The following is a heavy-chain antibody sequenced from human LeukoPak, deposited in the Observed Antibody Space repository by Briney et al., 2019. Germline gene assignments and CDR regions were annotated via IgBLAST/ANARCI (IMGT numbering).Heavy chain of an antibody. Sequence: GGSLRVSCAASGLTFSSYSMNWVREAPGKGLEWVSSTSVSSSYIYYADSVKGRFTISRDNAKNSLYLQMNSLRAEDTAVYYCARVCSSTSCNGYYFDYWGQGTLVTVSS. D-gene: IGHD2-2*01. CDR3: ARVCSSTSCNGYYFDY. V-gene: IGHV3-21*01. CDR2: TSVSSSYI. J-gene: IGHJ4*02. CDR1: GLTFSSYS.